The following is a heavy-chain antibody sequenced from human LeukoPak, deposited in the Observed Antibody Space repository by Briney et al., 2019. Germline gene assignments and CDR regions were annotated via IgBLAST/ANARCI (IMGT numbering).Heavy chain of an antibody. J-gene: IGHJ4*02. CDR1: VGTFIIYA. V-gene: IGHV1-69*13. D-gene: IGHD3-10*01. CDR3: ARDSHIYYGSGSYALKT. CDR2: IIPIFGTA. Sequence: SVKVSFTASVGTFIIYAISWVRQAPGRGLEWMGGIIPIFGTASCAQKFQGRVTITADESTSTAYMELSSLRSEDTAVYYCARDSHIYYGSGSYALKTWGQGTLVTVSS.